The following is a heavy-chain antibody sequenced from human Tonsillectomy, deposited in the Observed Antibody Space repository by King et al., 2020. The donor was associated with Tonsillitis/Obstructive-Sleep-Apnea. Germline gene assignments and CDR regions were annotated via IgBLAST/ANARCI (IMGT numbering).Heavy chain of an antibody. Sequence: QLQESGPGLVKPSQTLSLTCTVSGGSISSGGYYWSWIRQHPGKGLEWIGYIYYSGSTYYNPSLKSLVTISVDTSKNQFSLKLNSVTAADTAVYYCARGFGGSTIFGVVIIPRWFDPWGQGTLVTVSS. CDR2: IYYSGST. V-gene: IGHV4-31*01. CDR3: ARGFGGSTIFGVVIIPRWFDP. CDR1: GGSISSGGYY. D-gene: IGHD3-3*01. J-gene: IGHJ5*02.